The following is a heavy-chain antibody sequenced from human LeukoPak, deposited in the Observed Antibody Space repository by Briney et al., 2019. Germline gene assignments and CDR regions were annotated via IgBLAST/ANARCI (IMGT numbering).Heavy chain of an antibody. D-gene: IGHD1-14*01. CDR3: ARAPIRSRNFDY. J-gene: IGHJ4*02. CDR1: GFTFSSYD. V-gene: IGHV3-21*01. CDR2: ISSSSSYI. Sequence: PGGSLRLSCAASGFTFSSYDMNWVRQAPGKGLEWVSSISSSSSYIYYADSVKGRFTISRDNAKNSLYLQMNSLRAEDTAVYYCARAPIRSRNFDYWGQGTLVTVSS.